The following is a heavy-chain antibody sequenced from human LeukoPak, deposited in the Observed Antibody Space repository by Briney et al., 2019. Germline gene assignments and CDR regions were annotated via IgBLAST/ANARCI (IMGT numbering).Heavy chain of an antibody. CDR2: ISSSSSYI. CDR1: GFTFSSYS. J-gene: IGHJ4*02. V-gene: IGHV3-21*01. D-gene: IGHD3-22*01. CDR3: ARKHYDSSGYSESPFDY. Sequence: PGGSLRLSCAASGFTFSSYSMNWVRQVPGKGLEWVSSISSSSSYIYYADSVKGRFTISRDNAKNSLYLQMNSLRAEDTAVYYCARKHYDSSGYSESPFDYWGQGTLVTVSS.